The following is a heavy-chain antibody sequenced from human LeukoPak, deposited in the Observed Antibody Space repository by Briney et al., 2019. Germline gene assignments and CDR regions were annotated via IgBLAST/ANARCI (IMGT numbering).Heavy chain of an antibody. Sequence: ASVKVSCKASGYAFTTYYVHWVRQAPGQGLEWMGIINPSGGSTTYAQKFQGRVTMTRDTSTSTVYMDLSSLRSEDTAVYYCARERKPDFYDRGWFFPNYYWGQGTLVTVSS. CDR2: INPSGGST. D-gene: IGHD3-22*01. V-gene: IGHV1-46*01. CDR3: ARERKPDFYDRGWFFPNYY. CDR1: GYAFTTYY. J-gene: IGHJ4*02.